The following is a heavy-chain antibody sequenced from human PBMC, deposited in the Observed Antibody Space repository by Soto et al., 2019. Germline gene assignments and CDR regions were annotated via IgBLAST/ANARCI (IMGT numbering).Heavy chain of an antibody. D-gene: IGHD7-27*01. J-gene: IGHJ4*02. V-gene: IGHV4-59*08. CDR2: IYYSGHI. CDR3: ARHGATNWGGFFVS. Sequence: QVQLQESGPGLVKPSETLSLTCNVSGASITTYYWSWIRQPPGKGLEWIGYIYYSGHINYNPSLKSRVTISVDTSKNQFSLKLSSVTAADTAVYYCARHGATNWGGFFVSWGLGTLVSLSS. CDR1: GASITTYY.